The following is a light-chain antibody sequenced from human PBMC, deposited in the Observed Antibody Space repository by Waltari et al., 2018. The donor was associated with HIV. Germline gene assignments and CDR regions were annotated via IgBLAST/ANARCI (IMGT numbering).Light chain of an antibody. CDR1: SGSIASNY. J-gene: IGLJ2*01. Sequence: NFMLTQPHSVSESPGKTVTISCTRSSGSIASNYVHWYQQRPGSDPATVSYGDNQRPSGVPDRFSDSIDSSSNSAYLTISGMKTEDEADYSCQSFDSSNHVVFGGGTKLTVL. CDR3: QSFDSSNHVV. V-gene: IGLV6-57*04. CDR2: GDN.